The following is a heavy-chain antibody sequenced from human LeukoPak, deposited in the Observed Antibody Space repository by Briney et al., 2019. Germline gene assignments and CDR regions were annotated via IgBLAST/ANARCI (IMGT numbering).Heavy chain of an antibody. D-gene: IGHD3-22*01. CDR3: ARDVNLPSDYYNWFDP. J-gene: IGHJ5*02. Sequence: ASVKVSCKASGYTFTSYDINWVRQATGQGLEWMGWMNPNSGNTGYAQKFQGRVTITRNTSISTAYMELSSLRSEDTAVYYCARDVNLPSDYYNWFDPWGQGTLVTVSS. CDR2: MNPNSGNT. CDR1: GYTFTSYD. V-gene: IGHV1-8*03.